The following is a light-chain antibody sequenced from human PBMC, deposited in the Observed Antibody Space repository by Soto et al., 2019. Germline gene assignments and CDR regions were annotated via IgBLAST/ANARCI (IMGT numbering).Light chain of an antibody. CDR1: QSVSTK. CDR2: ATS. Sequence: EIVMTQSPATLSVSPEERATLSCRASQSVSTKVAWYQQKPGQAPRLLIYATSTRATGAPARFSGSGSGTEFTLTISNLQSEDFAVYYCQQFSNWPPITFGQGTRLEIK. CDR3: QQFSNWPPIT. J-gene: IGKJ5*01. V-gene: IGKV3-15*01.